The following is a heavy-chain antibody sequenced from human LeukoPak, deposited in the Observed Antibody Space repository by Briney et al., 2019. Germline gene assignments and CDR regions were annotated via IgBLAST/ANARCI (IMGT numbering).Heavy chain of an antibody. CDR3: ARSPYGGTDAFDI. V-gene: IGHV5-51*01. CDR2: IYPGDSDS. Sequence: GESLKISCKGSGYSFTNYWIAWVRQMPGKGLEWMGIIYPGDSDSRYSPSFQGQVTISADKSISTAYLQWSSLKASDTAMYYCARSPYGGTDAFDIWGQGTMVTVSS. J-gene: IGHJ3*02. D-gene: IGHD4-23*01. CDR1: GYSFTNYW.